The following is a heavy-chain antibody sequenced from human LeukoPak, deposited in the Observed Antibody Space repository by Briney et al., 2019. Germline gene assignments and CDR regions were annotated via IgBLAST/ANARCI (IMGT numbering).Heavy chain of an antibody. CDR2: INTGNGNT. D-gene: IGHD3-22*01. V-gene: IGHV1-3*04. Sequence: ASVKVSCKTSGYTFTNYGMHWVRQAPRQSLEWMGWINTGNGNTKSSQKFQDRVTLTRDTSASTAYMELNSLSSEDTAVYYCARVPLHDASGRYYPHWGQGTLVTVSS. J-gene: IGHJ1*01. CDR3: ARVPLHDASGRYYPH. CDR1: GYTFTNYG.